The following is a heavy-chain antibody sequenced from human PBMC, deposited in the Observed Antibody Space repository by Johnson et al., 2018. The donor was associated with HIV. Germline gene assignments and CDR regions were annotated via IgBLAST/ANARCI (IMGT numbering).Heavy chain of an antibody. D-gene: IGHD3-22*01. Sequence: VQLVESGGGLVQPGGSLRLSCVASGFTVSSNYMSWVRQAPGKGLEWVSVIYSGGSTYYADSVKGRFTISRDNSKNTLYLQMNGLRAEDTGLYYCGRDQGYYDSSGFSDAFDIWGQGTMVTVSS. J-gene: IGHJ3*02. V-gene: IGHV3-66*01. CDR1: GFTVSSNY. CDR3: GRDQGYYDSSGFSDAFDI. CDR2: IYSGGST.